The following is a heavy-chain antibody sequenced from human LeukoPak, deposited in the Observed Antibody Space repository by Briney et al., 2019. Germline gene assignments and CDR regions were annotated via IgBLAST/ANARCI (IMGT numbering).Heavy chain of an antibody. CDR1: GYTFPSYF. Sequence: ASVKVSCKASGYTFPSYFMHWVRQAPGQGLEWMGIINPTGGSTTYAQKFQGRVTMTRDTSTSTVYMELSSLRSDDTAVYYCARVSYDILTGYSNNDYWGQGTLVTVSS. V-gene: IGHV1-46*01. CDR2: INPTGGST. J-gene: IGHJ4*02. CDR3: ARVSYDILTGYSNNDY. D-gene: IGHD3-9*01.